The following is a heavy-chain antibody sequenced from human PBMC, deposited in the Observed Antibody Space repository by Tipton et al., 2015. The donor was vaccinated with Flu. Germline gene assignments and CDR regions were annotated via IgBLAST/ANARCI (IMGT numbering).Heavy chain of an antibody. D-gene: IGHD7-27*01. CDR3: ARDALGIGAFDI. V-gene: IGHV3-53*01. Sequence: SLRLSCAASGFTVSSNYMSWVRQAPGKGLEWVSVIYSGGSTYYADSVKGRFTISRDNSRNTLYLQMNSLRAEDTAVYYCARDALGIGAFDIWGQGTMVTVSS. CDR2: IYSGGST. CDR1: GFTVSSNY. J-gene: IGHJ3*02.